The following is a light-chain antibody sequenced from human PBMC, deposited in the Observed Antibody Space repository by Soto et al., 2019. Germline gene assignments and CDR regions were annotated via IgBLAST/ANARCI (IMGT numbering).Light chain of an antibody. CDR2: STS. CDR3: LLYYGGAQVL. Sequence: QAVVTQEPSLTVSPGGTVTLTCASSAGAVTSAYYTNWLQQKPGQAPRALIYSTSEKHSWTPARFSGSLLGGKAALTLSAAQPKDEADSYCLLYYGGAQVLFGGGTKRTVL. J-gene: IGLJ2*01. CDR1: AGAVTSAYY. V-gene: IGLV7-43*01.